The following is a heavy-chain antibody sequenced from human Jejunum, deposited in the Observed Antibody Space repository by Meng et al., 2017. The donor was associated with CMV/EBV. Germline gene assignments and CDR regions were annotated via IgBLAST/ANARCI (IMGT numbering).Heavy chain of an antibody. CDR3: AKLSGYSYGPPDY. Sequence: SGFDYNSYLTWVRQGPGRGLEWVSAISGSGGSTYYADSVKGRFTISRDNSKNTLYLQMNSLRAEDTAVYYCAKLSGYSYGPPDYWGQGTLVTVSS. V-gene: IGHV3-23*01. CDR1: GFDYNSY. J-gene: IGHJ4*02. D-gene: IGHD5-18*01. CDR2: ISGSGGST.